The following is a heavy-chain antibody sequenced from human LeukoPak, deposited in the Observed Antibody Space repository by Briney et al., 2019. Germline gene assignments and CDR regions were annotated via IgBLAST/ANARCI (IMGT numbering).Heavy chain of an antibody. CDR2: IYYRGGT. V-gene: IGHV4-59*08. CDR1: GGPISSYY. CDR3: ARHVTGYYFDS. J-gene: IGHJ4*02. D-gene: IGHD1-14*01. Sequence: PSETLSLTCTVSGGPISSYYWSWIRQPPGKGLEWIGYIYYRGGTNYNPSLKSRVTISVDTSKNQFSLKLSSVTAADTAVYYCARHVTGYYFDSWGQGTLVTVSS.